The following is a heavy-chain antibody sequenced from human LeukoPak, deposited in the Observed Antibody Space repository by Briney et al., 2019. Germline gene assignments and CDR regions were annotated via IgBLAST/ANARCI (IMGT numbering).Heavy chain of an antibody. CDR2: ISSSSSYI. CDR1: GFTFSSYS. V-gene: IGHV3-21*01. D-gene: IGHD7-27*01. CDR3: ARDYELGYYFDY. J-gene: IGHJ4*02. Sequence: GGSLRLSCAASGFTFSSYSMNWVRQAPGKGLEWVSSISSSSSYIYYADSVKGRFTISRDNAKNSLYLQMNSLRAEDTAVYYCARDYELGYYFDYWGQGTLVTVSS.